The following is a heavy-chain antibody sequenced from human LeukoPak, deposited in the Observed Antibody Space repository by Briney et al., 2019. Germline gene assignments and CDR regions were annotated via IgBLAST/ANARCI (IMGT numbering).Heavy chain of an antibody. Sequence: GGSLRLSCAASGFTFSSYGMHWVRQAPGKGLEWVAVISYDGSNKYYADSVKGRFTISRDNSKNTLYLQMNSLRAEDTAVYYCAKDRDSSGWYDYYYYYGMDVWGQGTTVTVSS. J-gene: IGHJ6*02. V-gene: IGHV3-30*18. CDR1: GFTFSSYG. D-gene: IGHD6-19*01. CDR2: ISYDGSNK. CDR3: AKDRDSSGWYDYYYYYGMDV.